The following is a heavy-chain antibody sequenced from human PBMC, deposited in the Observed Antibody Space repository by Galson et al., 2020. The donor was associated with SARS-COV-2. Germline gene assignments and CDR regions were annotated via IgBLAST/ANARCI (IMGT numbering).Heavy chain of an antibody. D-gene: IGHD2-15*01. Sequence: SGPTLVKPTQTLTLTCTFSGFSLSTSGMCVSWIRHPPGKALEWLARIDRDDDKYYSTPLKTRLTISKDTSKNQVVLTMTNMDPVDAATYYCARVVGGACWGLEVWGKGTMVTVSS. CDR1: GFSLSTSGMC. J-gene: IGHJ6*04. CDR3: ARVVGGACWGLEV. V-gene: IGHV2-70*11. CDR2: IDRDDDK.